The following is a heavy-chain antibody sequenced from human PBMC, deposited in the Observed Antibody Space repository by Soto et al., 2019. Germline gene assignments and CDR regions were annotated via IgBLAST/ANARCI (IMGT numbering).Heavy chain of an antibody. CDR3: AREGSGWYWFDP. CDR2: ISTGGSAI. CDR1: GFTFSSYT. J-gene: IGHJ5*02. D-gene: IGHD6-19*01. Sequence: EVQLVESGGGLVQPGGSLRLSCTASGFTFSSYTMNWVRQAPGKGLEWVSYISTGGSAIYYADSVKGRFTISRDNAKNSLYLQMNSLRDEDTAVYYCAREGSGWYWFDPCGQGTLVTVSS. V-gene: IGHV3-48*02.